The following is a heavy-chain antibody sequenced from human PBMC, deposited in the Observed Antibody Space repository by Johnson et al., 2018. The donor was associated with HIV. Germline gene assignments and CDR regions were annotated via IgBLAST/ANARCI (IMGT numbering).Heavy chain of an antibody. CDR1: RFIFSDYY. Sequence: QVQLVESGGGLVKPGWSLRLSCAASRFIFSDYYMSWIRQAPGKGLEWVSYISSSGSSIYYADSVKGRFTISRDNAKNSLYLQMNSLRAEDTAVYYCAGGITMKPPTAFDIWGQGTMVTVS. CDR2: ISSSGSSI. V-gene: IGHV3-11*04. J-gene: IGHJ3*02. D-gene: IGHD3-22*01. CDR3: AGGITMKPPTAFDI.